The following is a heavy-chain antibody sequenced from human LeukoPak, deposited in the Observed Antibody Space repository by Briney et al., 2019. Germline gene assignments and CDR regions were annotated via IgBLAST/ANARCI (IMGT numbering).Heavy chain of an antibody. J-gene: IGHJ5*02. CDR3: ARGHGDYLRNLDWFDP. CDR2: IIPIFGTA. V-gene: IGHV1-69*13. D-gene: IGHD4-17*01. Sequence: SVKVSCKASGGTFSSYAISWVRQPPGQGLEWMGGIIPIFGTANYAQKFQGRVTITADESTSTAYMELSSLRSEDTAVYYCARGHGDYLRNLDWFDPWGQGTLVTVSS. CDR1: GGTFSSYA.